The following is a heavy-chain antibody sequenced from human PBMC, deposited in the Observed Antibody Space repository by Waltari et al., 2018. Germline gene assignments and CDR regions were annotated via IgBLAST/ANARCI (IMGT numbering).Heavy chain of an antibody. V-gene: IGHV1-18*01. Sequence: QVQLVQSGAEVKKPGASVKVSCKASGYTSPKYGTSWVSQAPGQGLEWMGWIRAYNGKTNDAQKCQDRGTMTTDTSTSTAYMELRNLRSDDTAVYYCARDRVGATSFVRWFDPWGQGTLVTVSS. CDR2: IRAYNGKT. D-gene: IGHD1-26*01. CDR1: GYTSPKYG. CDR3: ARDRVGATSFVRWFDP. J-gene: IGHJ5*02.